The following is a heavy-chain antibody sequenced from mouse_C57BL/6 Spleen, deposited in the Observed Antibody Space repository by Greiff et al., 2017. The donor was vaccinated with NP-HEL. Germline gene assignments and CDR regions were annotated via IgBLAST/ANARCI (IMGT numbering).Heavy chain of an antibody. V-gene: IGHV1-15*01. D-gene: IGHD1-1*01. CDR1: GYTFTDYE. J-gene: IGHJ1*03. CDR2: IDPETGGT. Sequence: QVQLQQSGAELVRPGASVTLSCKASGYTFTDYEMHWVKQTPVQGLEWIGAIDPETGGTAYNQKFKGKAILTADKSSSTAYMELRSLTSEDSAVYYGRTYGNPSYWYFDVWGTGTTVTVSS. CDR3: RTYGNPSYWYFDV.